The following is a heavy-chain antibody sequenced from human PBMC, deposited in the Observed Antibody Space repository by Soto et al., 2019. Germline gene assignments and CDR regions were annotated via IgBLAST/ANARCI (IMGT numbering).Heavy chain of an antibody. CDR3: ARDLVVVTAILDYYYYYGMDV. V-gene: IGHV3-21*01. J-gene: IGHJ6*02. CDR1: GFTFSSYI. Sequence: GGSLRLSCAASGFTFSSYIMNWVRQAPGKGLEWVSSISSSSSYIYYADSVKGRFTISRDNAKNSLYLQMNSLRAEDTAVYYCARDLVVVTAILDYYYYYGMDVWGQGTTVTVSS. D-gene: IGHD2-21*02. CDR2: ISSSSSYI.